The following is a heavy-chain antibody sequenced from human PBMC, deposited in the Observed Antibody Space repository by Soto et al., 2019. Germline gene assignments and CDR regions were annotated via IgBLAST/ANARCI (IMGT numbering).Heavy chain of an antibody. CDR2: IKSDGITT. CDR1: GFTFSSYW. D-gene: IGHD3-16*01. V-gene: IGHV3-74*01. Sequence: GGSLRLSCAASGFTFSSYWLHRVRQAPGKGLMWVSRIKSDGITTNYADSVKGRFTISRDNARNTVYLQMNSLRGDDTAVYFCARGALYAFYLDVWGKGTTVTVSS. CDR3: ARGALYAFYLDV. J-gene: IGHJ6*03.